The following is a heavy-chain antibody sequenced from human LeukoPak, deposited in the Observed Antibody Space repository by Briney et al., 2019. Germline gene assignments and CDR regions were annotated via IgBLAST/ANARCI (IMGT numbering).Heavy chain of an antibody. V-gene: IGHV4-30-2*01. Sequence: LVSICYIYHTPRPYYTPSLNSRLPISVHTSKTHFSLKLSSVTAADTAVYYCAREKSRYFDYWGQGTLVTVSS. D-gene: IGHD3-3*01. J-gene: IGHJ4*02. CDR2: IYHTPRP. CDR3: AREKSRYFDY.